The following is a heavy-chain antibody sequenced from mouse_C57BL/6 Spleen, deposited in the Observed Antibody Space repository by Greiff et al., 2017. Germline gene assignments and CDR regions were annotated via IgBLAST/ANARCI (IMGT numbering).Heavy chain of an antibody. V-gene: IGHV1-69*01. CDR3: ARGANWDMFAD. Sequence: VQLQQPGAELVMPGASVKLSCKASGYTFTSYWMHWVKQRPGQGLEWIGEIDPSDSYTNYNQKFKGKSTLTVDKSSSTAYMQLSSLTSEDSAVYYCARGANWDMFADWGQGTLVTVSA. CDR1: GYTFTSYW. CDR2: IDPSDSYT. D-gene: IGHD4-1*01. J-gene: IGHJ3*01.